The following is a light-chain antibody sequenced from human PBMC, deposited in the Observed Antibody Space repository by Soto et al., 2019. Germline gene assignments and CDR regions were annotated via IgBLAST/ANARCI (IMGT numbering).Light chain of an antibody. CDR3: QQYVSWT. J-gene: IGKJ1*01. CDR1: QTISSNY. CDR2: VTS. V-gene: IGKV3-20*01. Sequence: EIVLTQSPGTLSVSPGERATLSCRASQTISSNYLAWYQQKPGQAPSLLIYVTSSRATGIPDRFSGSGSGTDFTFPISRLEPEDSAIDFCQQYVSWTFGQGTKVEIK.